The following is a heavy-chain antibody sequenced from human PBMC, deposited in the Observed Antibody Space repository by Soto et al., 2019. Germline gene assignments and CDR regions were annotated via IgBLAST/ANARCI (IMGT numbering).Heavy chain of an antibody. CDR1: GFTVSSNY. V-gene: IGHV3-66*01. CDR3: ARDRRSGSDHNYFDY. CDR2: IYSGGST. J-gene: IGHJ4*02. Sequence: SGGSLRLSCAASGFTVSSNYMSWVRQAPGKGLEWVSVIYSGGSTYYADSVKGRFTISRDNSKNTLYLQMNSLRAEDTAVYYCARDRRSGSDHNYFDYWGQGTLVTVSS.